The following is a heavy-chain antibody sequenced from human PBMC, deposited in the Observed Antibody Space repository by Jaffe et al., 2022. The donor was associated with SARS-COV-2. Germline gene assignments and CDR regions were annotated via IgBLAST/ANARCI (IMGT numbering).Heavy chain of an antibody. Sequence: QVQLQESGPGLVKPSQTLSLSCSVSGVSVRSDQYYWSWIRQPAGKGLEWIGRIFASGSTNYNPSLESRVTISLDTSKNQFSLRLTSVTAADTAVYYCARDVTPRLTTYGMDVWGQGTTVTVSS. CDR3: ARDVTPRLTTYGMDV. V-gene: IGHV4-61*02. J-gene: IGHJ6*02. CDR1: GVSVRSDQYY. CDR2: IFASGST. D-gene: IGHD1-1*01.